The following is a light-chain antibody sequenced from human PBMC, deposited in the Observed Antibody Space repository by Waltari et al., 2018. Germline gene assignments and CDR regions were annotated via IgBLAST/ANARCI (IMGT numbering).Light chain of an antibody. Sequence: DIVMTQSQLSLSVTPGEPASISCRSTLSLLHINGYNYLDWYLQKPGQSPHLLIYMGSQRASGVPDRFSGNGSGTNFTLRISRVEAEDVGIYYCLQALQSPLSFGGGTKVEIK. CDR2: MGS. V-gene: IGKV2-28*01. CDR1: LSLLHINGYNY. J-gene: IGKJ4*01. CDR3: LQALQSPLS.